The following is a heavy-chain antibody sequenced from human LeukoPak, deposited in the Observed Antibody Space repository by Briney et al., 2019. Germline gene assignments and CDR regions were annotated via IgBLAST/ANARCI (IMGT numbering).Heavy chain of an antibody. J-gene: IGHJ4*02. CDR3: ARVPPTPCDNYYFDY. Sequence: ASVKVSCKASGYTFTGYYMHWVRQAPGQGLEWMGWINPNSGGTNYAQKFQGRVTMTRDTSISTAYMELSRLRSDDTAVYYCARVPPTPCDNYYFDYWGQGTLVTVSS. D-gene: IGHD4-23*01. V-gene: IGHV1-2*02. CDR1: GYTFTGYY. CDR2: INPNSGGT.